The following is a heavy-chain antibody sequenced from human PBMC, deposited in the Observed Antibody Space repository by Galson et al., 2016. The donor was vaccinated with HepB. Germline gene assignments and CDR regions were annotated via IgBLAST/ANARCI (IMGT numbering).Heavy chain of an antibody. V-gene: IGHV3-48*02. J-gene: IGHJ6*02. D-gene: IGHD3-16*01. CDR3: ARQLWGGVDV. Sequence: SLRLSCAASTFTLSSHSMNWVRRAPGKGLEWVAYITINSGDKYYADSVRGRFTISRDNAKNSLFLQMNSLRDEDTALYYCARQLWGGVDVWGRGTTVTVSS. CDR2: ITINSGDK. CDR1: TFTLSSHS.